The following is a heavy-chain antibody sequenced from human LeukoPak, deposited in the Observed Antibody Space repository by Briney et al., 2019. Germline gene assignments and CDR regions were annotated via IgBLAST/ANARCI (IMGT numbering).Heavy chain of an antibody. CDR1: GGAISSNNYC. CDR2: ISYSGRT. V-gene: IGHV4-39*07. CDR3: ATSISGYLNAFDI. J-gene: IGHJ3*02. Sequence: SETLSLTCTVSGGAISSNNYCWGWVRQPPGKGLEWIATISYSGRTYYNPSLTSQVTISIDTSKNQFSLKLTSVTAADTAVYYCATSISGYLNAFDIWGQGTMVTVSS. D-gene: IGHD5-12*01.